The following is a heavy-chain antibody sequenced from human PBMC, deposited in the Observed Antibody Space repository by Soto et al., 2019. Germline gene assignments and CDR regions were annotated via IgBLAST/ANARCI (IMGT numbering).Heavy chain of an antibody. CDR1: GGSISSGDYY. D-gene: IGHD3-10*01. V-gene: IGHV4-30-4*02. CDR2: IYYSGST. J-gene: IGHJ5*02. Sequence: SETLSLTCTVSGGSISSGDYYWSWIRQPPGKGLEWIGYIYYSGSTYYNPSLKSRVTISVDTSKNQFSLKLSSVTAADTAVYYCARVGNLFLDYYGWFDPWGQGTLVTVSS. CDR3: ARVGNLFLDYYGWFDP.